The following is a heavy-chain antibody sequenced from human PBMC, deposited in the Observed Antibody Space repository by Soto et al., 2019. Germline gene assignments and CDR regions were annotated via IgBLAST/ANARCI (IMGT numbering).Heavy chain of an antibody. CDR3: ARDSGGTTVAFGMDV. Sequence: QVQLVQSGAEVTKPGSSVKVSCKASGGTFSSYAISWVRQAPGQGLEWMGGIIPIFGTANYAQKFQGRVTITADESTSTAYMALSSLRSADTAVYYCARDSGGTTVAFGMDVWGQGTTVTVSS. CDR2: IIPIFGTA. D-gene: IGHD4-17*01. V-gene: IGHV1-69*01. CDR1: GGTFSSYA. J-gene: IGHJ6*02.